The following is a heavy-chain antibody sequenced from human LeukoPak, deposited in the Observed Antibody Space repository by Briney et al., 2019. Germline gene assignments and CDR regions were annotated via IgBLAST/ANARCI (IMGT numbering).Heavy chain of an antibody. Sequence: GGSLRLSCAASGFTFSSYGMRWVRQAPGKGLEWVAFIRLDGSNRYSADPVKGRFTISRDNSKNTLFLQMNSLRPDDTAVFYCAKDTAAYDSSAYYNPYIDYWGQGTLVTVSS. CDR2: IRLDGSNR. V-gene: IGHV3-30*02. D-gene: IGHD3-22*01. CDR1: GFTFSSYG. J-gene: IGHJ4*02. CDR3: AKDTAAYDSSAYYNPYIDY.